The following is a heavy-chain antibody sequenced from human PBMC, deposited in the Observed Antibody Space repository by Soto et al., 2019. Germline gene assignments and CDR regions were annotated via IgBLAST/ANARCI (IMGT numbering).Heavy chain of an antibody. CDR1: ASGIYRDISS. CDR3: AREERTITAARGNWFDP. D-gene: IGHD6-6*01. J-gene: IGHJ5*02. V-gene: IGHV6-1*01. Sequence: SNTRTRHVGISASGIYRDISSWSWIRKSPSRGLEWLGRTYYRSKWYNDYAVSVKSRITINPDTSKNQFSLQLNSVTPEDTAVYYCAREERTITAARGNWFDPCGQGTLVTLSS. CDR2: TYYRSKWYN.